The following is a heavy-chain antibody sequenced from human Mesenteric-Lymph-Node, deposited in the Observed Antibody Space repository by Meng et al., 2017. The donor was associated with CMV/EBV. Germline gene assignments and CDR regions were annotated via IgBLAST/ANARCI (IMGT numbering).Heavy chain of an antibody. J-gene: IGHJ6*02. CDR3: AREGSSSTFAMDV. CDR1: GYTFIGYY. V-gene: IGHV1-2*02. CDR2: VNPNSGGGA. D-gene: IGHD6-6*01. Sequence: ASVKVSCKASGYTFIGYYVQWVRQAPGHGLEWMGWVNPNSGGGADYTQRFQGRVTMTRDTSINTVYMELSRLRSDDTAVYYCAREGSSSTFAMDVWGQGTTVTVSS.